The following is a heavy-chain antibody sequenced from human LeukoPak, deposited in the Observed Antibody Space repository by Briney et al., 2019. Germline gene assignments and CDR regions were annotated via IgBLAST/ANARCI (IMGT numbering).Heavy chain of an antibody. CDR3: ATWEGGTRLYFDY. CDR2: INPSGGST. V-gene: IGHV1-46*01. D-gene: IGHD1-26*01. Sequence: ASVKVSCKASGYTFTSYYMHWVRQAPGQGLEWMGIINPSGGSTSYAQKFQGRVTMTEDTSTDTAYMELSSLRSEDTAVYYCATWEGGTRLYFDYWGQGTLVTVSS. J-gene: IGHJ4*02. CDR1: GYTFTSYY.